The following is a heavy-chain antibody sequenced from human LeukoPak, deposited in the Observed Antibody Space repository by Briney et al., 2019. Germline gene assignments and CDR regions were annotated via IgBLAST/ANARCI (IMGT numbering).Heavy chain of an antibody. V-gene: IGHV3-7*01. CDR1: GVTFSSYW. CDR3: ATSPGRVP. D-gene: IGHD5-24*01. CDR2: IKQDGSEK. Sequence: GGSLRLSCAASGVTFSSYWMSWVRQAPGKGLEWVANIKQDGSEKYYVDSVKGRFTISRDNAKNSLYLQMNSLRAEDTAVYYCATSPGRVPWGQGTLVTVSS. J-gene: IGHJ5*02.